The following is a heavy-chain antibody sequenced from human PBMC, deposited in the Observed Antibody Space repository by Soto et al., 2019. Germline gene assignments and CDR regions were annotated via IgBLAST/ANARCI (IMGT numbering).Heavy chain of an antibody. CDR3: VDPYFFDY. CDR1: GFTFSSYA. V-gene: IGHV3-74*01. Sequence: PGGSLRLSCAASGFTFSSYAMSWVRQAPGKGLEWVSRINSDGSGTSYADSVKGRFTISRDNAKNTLYLQMNSLRAEDTALYYCVDPYFFDYWGQGTLVTVSS. CDR2: INSDGSGT. J-gene: IGHJ4*02. D-gene: IGHD2-2*03.